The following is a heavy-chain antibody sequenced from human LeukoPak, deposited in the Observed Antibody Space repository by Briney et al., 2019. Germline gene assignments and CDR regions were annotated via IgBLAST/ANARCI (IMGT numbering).Heavy chain of an antibody. Sequence: GASVKVSCKASGYTFTGYYIHWVRQAPGQGLEWMGRINPNNGDTQYTQKFQDRVTMTRDTSISTAYMELSRLRYEDKAVYYCARRNKVYNINYFDYWGQGTLVTVSS. D-gene: IGHD3-9*01. J-gene: IGHJ4*02. CDR1: GYTFTGYY. CDR3: ARRNKVYNINYFDY. CDR2: INPNNGDT. V-gene: IGHV1-2*06.